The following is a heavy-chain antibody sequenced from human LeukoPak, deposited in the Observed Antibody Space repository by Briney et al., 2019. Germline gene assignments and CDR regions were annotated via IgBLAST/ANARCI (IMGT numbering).Heavy chain of an antibody. J-gene: IGHJ4*02. CDR2: IYSDNT. CDR1: GFTVSSNS. Sequence: GGSLRLSCAASGFTVSSNSMSWVRQAPGNGLEWVSFIYSDNTHYSDSVKGRFTISRDNSKNTLYLQMNSLRAEDTAVYYCARRAGAYSHPYDYWGQGTLVTVSS. D-gene: IGHD4/OR15-4a*01. CDR3: ARRAGAYSHPYDY. V-gene: IGHV3-53*01.